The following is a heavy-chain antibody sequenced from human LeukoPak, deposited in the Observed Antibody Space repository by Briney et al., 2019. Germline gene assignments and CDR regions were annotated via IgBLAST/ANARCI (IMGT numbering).Heavy chain of an antibody. J-gene: IGHJ3*02. D-gene: IGHD6-13*01. CDR3: ARAYSSSWCDAFDI. Sequence: SETLSLTCAVYGGSFSGYYWSWIRQPPGKGLEWIGEINHSGSTNYNPSLKSRVTISVDTSKNQFSLRLTSVTAADTAVYYCARAYSSSWCDAFDIWGQGTMVTVSS. CDR1: GGSFSGYY. CDR2: INHSGST. V-gene: IGHV4-34*01.